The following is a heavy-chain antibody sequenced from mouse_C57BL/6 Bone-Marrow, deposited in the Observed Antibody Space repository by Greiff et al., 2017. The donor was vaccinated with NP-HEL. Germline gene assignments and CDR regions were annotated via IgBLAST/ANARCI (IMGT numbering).Heavy chain of an antibody. D-gene: IGHD2-14*01. V-gene: IGHV6-6*01. J-gene: IGHJ2*01. CDR1: GFTFSDSW. CDR2: IRNKANNHTT. Sequence: EVQLVESGAGLVQPGGSMKLSCAASGFTFSDSWMDWVRQSPEKGLEWVGEIRNKANNHTTYYAYSVKGRFTISRDDSQSSVYMQMNSVRAEDTCIYYCTSVRGYFDYWGQGTTLTVSS. CDR3: TSVRGYFDY.